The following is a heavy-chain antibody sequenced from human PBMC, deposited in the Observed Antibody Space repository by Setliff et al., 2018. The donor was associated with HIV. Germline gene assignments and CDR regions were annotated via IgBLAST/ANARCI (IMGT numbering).Heavy chain of an antibody. CDR1: GSSISSNYY. D-gene: IGHD6-13*01. J-gene: IGHJ5*02. V-gene: IGHV4-38-2*02. Sequence: PSETLSLTCTVSGSSISSNYYWAWIRQAPGKGLEWIGCIDASANTYYIPSLKSRATISIDTSKNQLSLKLRSVTAADTAVYYCARIGSGWSVGWFDPWGQETLVTVSS. CDR3: ARIGSGWSVGWFDP. CDR2: IDASANT.